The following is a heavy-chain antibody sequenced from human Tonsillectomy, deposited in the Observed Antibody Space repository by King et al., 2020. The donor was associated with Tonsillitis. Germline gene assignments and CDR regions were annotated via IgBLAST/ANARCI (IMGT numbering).Heavy chain of an antibody. J-gene: IGHJ4*02. CDR2: ISGSGGST. Sequence: VQLVESGGGLVQPGGSLRLSCAASGFTFSRYAMSWVRQAPGKGLEWVSAISGSGGSTYYADSVKGRFTISRDNSKNSLYLQMNSLSAEDTAVYYCAKEEAPYYYDSSGAFDYWGQGTLVTVSS. V-gene: IGHV3-23*04. CDR3: AKEEAPYYYDSSGAFDY. CDR1: GFTFSRYA. D-gene: IGHD3-22*01.